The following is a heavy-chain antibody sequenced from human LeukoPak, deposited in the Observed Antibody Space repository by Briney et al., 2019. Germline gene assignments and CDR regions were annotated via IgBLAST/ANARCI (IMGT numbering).Heavy chain of an antibody. Sequence: ASVKVSCKASGYTFTSYDINWVRQATGQGLEWMGWMNPNSGNTGYAQKFQGRVTMTRNTSISTAYMELSSLRSEDTAVYYCARESSSWLYYYYYYMDVWGKGTTVTVS. CDR2: MNPNSGNT. D-gene: IGHD6-13*01. CDR1: GYTFTSYD. CDR3: ARESSSWLYYYYYYMDV. J-gene: IGHJ6*03. V-gene: IGHV1-8*01.